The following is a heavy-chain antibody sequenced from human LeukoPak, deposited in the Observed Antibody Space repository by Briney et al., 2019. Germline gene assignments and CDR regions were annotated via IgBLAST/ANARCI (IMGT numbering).Heavy chain of an antibody. CDR1: GATISSTRYY. CDR2: VYYSAKT. J-gene: IGHJ4*02. Sequence: PSETLSLTCTVSGATISSTRYYWSWIRQPPGKGLEWIGSVYYSAKTYYNPSLKSRLTISVDTSRNQFSLKLSSVTAAETAVYYCVSGRGYCSGNRCHVESIGDYWGQGTLVTVSS. V-gene: IGHV4-39*07. CDR3: VSGRGYCSGNRCHVESIGDY. D-gene: IGHD2-15*01.